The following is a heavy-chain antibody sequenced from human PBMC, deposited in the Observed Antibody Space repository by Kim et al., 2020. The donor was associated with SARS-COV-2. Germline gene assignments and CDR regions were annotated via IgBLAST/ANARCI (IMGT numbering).Heavy chain of an antibody. J-gene: IGHJ1*01. CDR3: TTGTTVTTGAEYFQH. Sequence: GGSLRLSCAASGFTFSNAWMSWVRQAPGKGLEWVGRIKSKTDGGTTDYAAPVKGRFTISRDDSKNTLYLQMNSLKTEDTAVYYCTTGTTVTTGAEYFQHWGQGTLVTVSS. D-gene: IGHD4-17*01. V-gene: IGHV3-15*01. CDR2: IKSKTDGGTT. CDR1: GFTFSNAW.